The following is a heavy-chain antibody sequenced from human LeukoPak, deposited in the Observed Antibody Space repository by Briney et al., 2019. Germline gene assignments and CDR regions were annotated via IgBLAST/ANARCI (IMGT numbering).Heavy chain of an antibody. V-gene: IGHV4-59*08. CDR2: IYYSGST. D-gene: IGHD6-19*01. J-gene: IGHJ4*02. CDR1: GGSISSYY. CDR3: ARHVRTGYSSGPFDY. Sequence: SETLSLTCTVSGGSISSYYWSWIRQPPGKGLEWIGYIYYSGSTNYNPSLKSRVTISVDTSKNQFSLKLSSVTAADTAVYYCARHVRTGYSSGPFDYWGQGTLVTVSS.